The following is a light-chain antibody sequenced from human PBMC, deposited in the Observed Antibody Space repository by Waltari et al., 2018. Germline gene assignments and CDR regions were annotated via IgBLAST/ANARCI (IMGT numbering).Light chain of an antibody. CDR3: QQRNSWPLT. V-gene: IGKV3-11*01. CDR2: DAS. CDR1: QSVGDF. Sequence: EIVLTQSPVTLSLSPGEGATLSCKTSQSVGDFLAWYQQRPGKDPRLLIYDASLRAAGIPARFSGSGSGTDFTLTISSLESEDSAVYFCQQRNSWPLTFGPGTTV. J-gene: IGKJ3*01.